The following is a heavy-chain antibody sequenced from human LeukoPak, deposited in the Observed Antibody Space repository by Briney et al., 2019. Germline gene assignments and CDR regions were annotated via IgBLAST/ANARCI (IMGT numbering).Heavy chain of an antibody. CDR1: GFTFADFA. Sequence: GRSLRLSCTASGFTFADFAMAWVRQAPGKGLEWVGFIRSNDYGGTTEYAASVKGRITISRDDSKNIAYLQMNSLKTEDTAVYYCSRARTGTWLDPWGQGTLVTVSS. D-gene: IGHD6-6*01. V-gene: IGHV3-49*04. J-gene: IGHJ5*02. CDR3: SRARTGTWLDP. CDR2: IRSNDYGGTT.